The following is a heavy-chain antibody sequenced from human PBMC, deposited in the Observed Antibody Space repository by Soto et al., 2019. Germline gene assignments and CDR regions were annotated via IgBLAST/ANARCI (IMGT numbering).Heavy chain of an antibody. Sequence: EVQLVESGGGLVQPGGSLRLSCAASGFTVSTKYMSWVRQAPGKGLEWVSLIQSGGSTYYAGSVEGRFTISRDNSENMLFLQMNSLRVEDTAMYYCTRDDVYCDGGGCYGVPMDVWGKATTVTVS. CDR2: IQSGGST. V-gene: IGHV3-66*01. J-gene: IGHJ6*03. CDR3: TRDDVYCDGGGCYGVPMDV. D-gene: IGHD2-15*01. CDR1: GFTVSTKY.